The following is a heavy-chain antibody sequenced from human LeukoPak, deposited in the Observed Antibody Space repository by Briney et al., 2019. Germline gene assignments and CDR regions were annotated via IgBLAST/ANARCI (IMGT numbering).Heavy chain of an antibody. CDR1: GFTFSSYA. Sequence: PGGSLRLSCSASGFTFSSYAMHWVRQAPGKGLEYVSAISSNGGSTYYADSVKGRFTISRDNSKNTLYLQMSSLRAEDTAAYYGVKGTSYCSSTSCPRHYFDYWGQGTLVTVSS. J-gene: IGHJ4*02. D-gene: IGHD2-2*01. CDR3: VKGTSYCSSTSCPRHYFDY. V-gene: IGHV3-64D*06. CDR2: ISSNGGST.